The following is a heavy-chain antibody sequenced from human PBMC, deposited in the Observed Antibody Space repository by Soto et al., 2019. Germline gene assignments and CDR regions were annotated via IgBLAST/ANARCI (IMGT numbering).Heavy chain of an antibody. CDR2: INHSGST. Sequence: SVTLSLTCAVYGGSFSGYYWSWIRQPPGKGLEWIGEINHSGSTNYNPSLKSRVTISVDTSKNQFSLKLSSVTAADTAVYYCVRGYDFWSGYYNYWFDPRGKGTLVTVSS. CDR3: VRGYDFWSGYYNYWFDP. CDR1: GGSFSGYY. V-gene: IGHV4-34*01. D-gene: IGHD3-3*01. J-gene: IGHJ5*02.